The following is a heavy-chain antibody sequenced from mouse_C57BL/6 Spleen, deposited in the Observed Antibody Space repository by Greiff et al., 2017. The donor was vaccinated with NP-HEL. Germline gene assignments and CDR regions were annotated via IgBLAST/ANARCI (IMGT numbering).Heavy chain of an antibody. CDR1: GYTFTGYW. CDR3: ARTYDGYLQV. V-gene: IGHV1-9*01. J-gene: IGHJ1*03. D-gene: IGHD2-3*01. Sequence: VQRVESGAELMKPGASVKLSCKATGYTFTGYWIEWVKQRPGHGLEWIGEIFPGSGSTNYNETFQGKATLTADTSSNTAYMQLSSLTTEDSAIYYCARTYDGYLQVWGTGTTVTVSS. CDR2: IFPGSGST.